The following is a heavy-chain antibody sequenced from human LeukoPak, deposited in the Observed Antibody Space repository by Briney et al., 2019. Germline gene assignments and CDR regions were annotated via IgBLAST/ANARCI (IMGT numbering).Heavy chain of an antibody. J-gene: IGHJ3*02. D-gene: IGHD4-17*01. CDR3: TTNYGDPPTDI. V-gene: IGHV3-73*01. CDR2: IRSKANSYAT. Sequence: GGSLRLSCAASGFTFSGSAMHWVRQASGKGLEWVGRIRSKANSYATAYAASVKGRFTISRDDSKNTAYLQMNSLKTEDTAVYYCTTNYGDPPTDIWGQGTMVTVSS. CDR1: GFTFSGSA.